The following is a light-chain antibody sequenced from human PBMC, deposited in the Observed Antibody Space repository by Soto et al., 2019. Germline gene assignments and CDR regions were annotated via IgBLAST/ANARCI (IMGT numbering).Light chain of an antibody. CDR1: QVIGNY. V-gene: IGKV1-33*01. Sequence: DIQMTQSPSSLSASVGDRVTIACQANQVIGNYLNWYQQKPGKAPRLLIYDASNLEIGVPSRFSGSGSGTDFTFTISNLQPEDIATYYCQQYDTLPPYTFGQGTKVELK. CDR3: QQYDTLPPYT. J-gene: IGKJ2*01. CDR2: DAS.